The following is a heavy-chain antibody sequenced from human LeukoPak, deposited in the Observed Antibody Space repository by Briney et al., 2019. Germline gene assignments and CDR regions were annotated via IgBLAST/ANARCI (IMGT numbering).Heavy chain of an antibody. CDR2: IYYSEST. J-gene: IGHJ4*02. D-gene: IGHD4-17*01. V-gene: IGHV4-59*01. CDR3: ATGPTGEDFDY. Sequence: SETLSLTCTVSGGSISSYYWSWIRQPPGKGLEWIGYIYYSESTNYNPSLKSRVTISVDTSKNQFSLKLSSVTAADTAVYYCATGPTGEDFDYWGQGTLVTVSS. CDR1: GGSISSYY.